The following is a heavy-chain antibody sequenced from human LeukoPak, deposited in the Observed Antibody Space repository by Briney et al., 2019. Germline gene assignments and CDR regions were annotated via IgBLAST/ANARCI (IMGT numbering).Heavy chain of an antibody. CDR3: ATGVGPTHPNYYYCYMDV. J-gene: IGHJ6*03. Sequence: ASVKVSCKVSGYTLSELSMHWVRQAPGKGLEWMGSFDREEGKTIDAQKFQGRVTMTEDTSKDTAYMEMSSLRSEDTAVYYCATGVGPTHPNYYYCYMDVWGKGTTVTVSS. CDR2: FDREEGKT. D-gene: IGHD1-26*01. CDR1: GYTLSELS. V-gene: IGHV1-24*01.